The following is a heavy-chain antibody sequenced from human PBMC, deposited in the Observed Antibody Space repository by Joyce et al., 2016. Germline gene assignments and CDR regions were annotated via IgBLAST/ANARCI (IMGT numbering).Heavy chain of an antibody. CDR3: ARLGVYCGGDCYFVY. D-gene: IGHD2-21*02. CDR1: GYSFTIYW. J-gene: IGHJ4*02. V-gene: IGHV5-51*03. CDR2: IYHGDSES. Sequence: EVQLVQSGAEVKKPGESLTITCKVSGYSFTIYWIGWLGQLPGKGLGGMGIIYHGDSESRYSPSFQGKVTMSAAKSINTAYLQCSSLKASDTAMYYCARLGVYCGGDCYFVYWGQGTLVTVSS.